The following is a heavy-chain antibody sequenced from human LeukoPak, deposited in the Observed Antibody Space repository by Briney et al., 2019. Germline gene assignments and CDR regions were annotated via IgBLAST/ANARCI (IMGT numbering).Heavy chain of an antibody. J-gene: IGHJ5*02. Sequence: GESLKISCKGSGYSFTSYWIGWVRQMPGKGLEWMGIIYPGDSDTRYSPSFQGQVTISAGKSISTAYLQWSSLKASDTAMYYCARWPRYDYGDYTALYNWFDPWGQGTLVTVSS. CDR2: IYPGDSDT. V-gene: IGHV5-51*01. CDR1: GYSFTSYW. CDR3: ARWPRYDYGDYTALYNWFDP. D-gene: IGHD4-17*01.